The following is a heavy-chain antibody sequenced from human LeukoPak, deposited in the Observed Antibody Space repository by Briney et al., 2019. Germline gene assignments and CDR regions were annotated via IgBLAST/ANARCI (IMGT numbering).Heavy chain of an antibody. Sequence: GGSLRLSCVASGFTFSYHWMTWVRQAPGKGLEWVANIKNDGAVKNYVDSVKGRFAISRDNAKNSLYLQMNSLRAEDTAVYYCAKDSYSKGDFWGQGVLVTVSS. CDR2: IKNDGAVK. CDR1: GFTFSYHW. CDR3: AKDSYSKGDF. V-gene: IGHV3-7*01. J-gene: IGHJ4*02. D-gene: IGHD6-13*01.